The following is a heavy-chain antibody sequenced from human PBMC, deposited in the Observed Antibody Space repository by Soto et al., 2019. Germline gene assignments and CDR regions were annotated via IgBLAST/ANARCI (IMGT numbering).Heavy chain of an antibody. J-gene: IGHJ4*02. D-gene: IGHD1-1*01. CDR3: ARQGSSTTGTGWLWRFDA. V-gene: IGHV3-23*01. CDR2: ISGSGGTT. Sequence: EVQLLESGGGLVQPGGSLRLSCAASGFTFSTYAMRWVRQAPGKGLEWVSGISGSGGTTYYADSVKGRFTISRDNLKDTLYLQMNSRRAEDRATYYCARQGSSTTGTGWLWRFDAWGQGTLVTVSS. CDR1: GFTFSTYA.